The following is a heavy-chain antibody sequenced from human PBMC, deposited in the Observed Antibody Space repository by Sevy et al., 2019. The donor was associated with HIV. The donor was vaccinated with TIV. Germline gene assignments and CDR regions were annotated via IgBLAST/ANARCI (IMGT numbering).Heavy chain of an antibody. Sequence: SETLSLTCTVSGGSISSGRYYWGWIRQPAGKGLEWIGRFDTSGGTNYNSSLNSRVIISVDTSKNQFFLKLTSVTAADTAVYYCVYDSDQWGQGILVTVSS. D-gene: IGHD3-3*01. CDR2: FDTSGGT. CDR3: VYDSDQ. CDR1: GGSISSGRYY. J-gene: IGHJ4*02. V-gene: IGHV4-61*02.